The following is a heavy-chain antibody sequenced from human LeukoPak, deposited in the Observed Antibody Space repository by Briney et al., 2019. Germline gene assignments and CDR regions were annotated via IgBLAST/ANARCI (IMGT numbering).Heavy chain of an antibody. Sequence: GGSLRLSCAASGFTFSSYWMSWVRQAPGKGLEWVANIKQDGSEKYYVDSVKGRFTISRDNAKNSLYLQMNSLRAEDTAVYYCAKVGYMVRGVTSWFDPWGQGTLVTVSS. J-gene: IGHJ5*02. D-gene: IGHD3-10*01. CDR3: AKVGYMVRGVTSWFDP. CDR2: IKQDGSEK. CDR1: GFTFSSYW. V-gene: IGHV3-7*01.